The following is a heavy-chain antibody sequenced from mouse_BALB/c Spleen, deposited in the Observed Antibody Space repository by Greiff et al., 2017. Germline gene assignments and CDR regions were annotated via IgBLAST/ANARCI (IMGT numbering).Heavy chain of an antibody. CDR1: GFSLTGYG. CDR3: DYRVYYAMDY. CDR2: IWGDGST. Sequence: QVQLKESGPGLVAPSQSLSITCTVSGFSLTGYGVNWVRQPPGKGLEWLGMIWGDGSTDYNSALKSRLTISKDYFKSQIFLTMNSLPTDDTATSYCDYRVYYAMDYWGQGTSVTVSS. D-gene: IGHD1-1*02. V-gene: IGHV2-6-7*01. J-gene: IGHJ4*01.